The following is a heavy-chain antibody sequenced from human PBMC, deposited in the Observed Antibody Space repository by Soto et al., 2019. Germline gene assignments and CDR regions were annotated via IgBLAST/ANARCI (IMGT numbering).Heavy chain of an antibody. J-gene: IGHJ1*01. CDR2: TYYRSKWHN. D-gene: IGHD3-22*01. V-gene: IGHV6-1*01. CDR1: GDSVSSNSAA. Sequence: SQTLSLTCAISGDSVSSNSAAWNWIRQSPSRGLEWLGRTYYRSKWHNDYAVSVKSRITINPDTSKNQFSLQLNSVTPEDTAVYYCARDYSSGYSTGGYFQHWGQGXLVTVSS. CDR3: ARDYSSGYSTGGYFQH.